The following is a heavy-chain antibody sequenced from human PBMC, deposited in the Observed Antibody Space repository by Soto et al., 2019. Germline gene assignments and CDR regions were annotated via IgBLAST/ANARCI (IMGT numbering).Heavy chain of an antibody. CDR3: AGLDGSLYDTVLGAYTRFWYFDL. J-gene: IGHJ2*01. CDR1: GGSISTSFY. V-gene: IGHV4-39*01. D-gene: IGHD3-16*01. CDR2: IYYSGST. Sequence: QLQLQESGPGLVKPSETLSLTCTVSGGSISTSFYWGWIRQPPGKGLEWIGSIYYSGSTYYNESLNCRVSMSMDTSNRQFSLQLTSVTPADTAVYFSAGLDGSLYDTVLGAYTRFWYFDLWGRGPLVPGSS.